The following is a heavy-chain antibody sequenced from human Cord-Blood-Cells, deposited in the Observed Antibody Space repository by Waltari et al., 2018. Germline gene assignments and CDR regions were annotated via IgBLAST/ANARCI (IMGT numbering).Heavy chain of an antibody. J-gene: IGHJ3*02. V-gene: IGHV3-33*01. Sequence: QVQLVESGGGVVQPGRSLRLSCAASGFPFSSYGMHWVRQAPGKGLEWVAVIWYDGSNKYYADSVKGRFTISRDNSKNTLYLQMNSLRAEDTAVYYCARDLTGTTAFDIWGQGTMVTVSS. CDR1: GFPFSSYG. CDR3: ARDLTGTTAFDI. CDR2: IWYDGSNK. D-gene: IGHD1-7*01.